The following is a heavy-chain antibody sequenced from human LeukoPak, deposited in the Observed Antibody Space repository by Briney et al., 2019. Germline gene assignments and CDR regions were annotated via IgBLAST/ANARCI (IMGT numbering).Heavy chain of an antibody. Sequence: GESLKISCKGSGYSFTSYWIGWVRQMPGKGLEWMGIIYPGDSDTRYSPSFQGQVTISADKSISTAYLRWSSLKASDTAIYYCARRGYCSGGSCYSNAFDIWGQGTMVTVSS. V-gene: IGHV5-51*01. CDR3: ARRGYCSGGSCYSNAFDI. CDR1: GYSFTSYW. J-gene: IGHJ3*02. CDR2: IYPGDSDT. D-gene: IGHD2-15*01.